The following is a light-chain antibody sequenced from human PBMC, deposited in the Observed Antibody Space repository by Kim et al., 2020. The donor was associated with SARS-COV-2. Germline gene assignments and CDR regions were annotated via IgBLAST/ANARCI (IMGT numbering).Light chain of an antibody. CDR2: DAS. J-gene: IGKJ4*01. V-gene: IGKV3-11*01. CDR3: QQRSNWPPT. CDR1: QSVSSY. Sequence: EIVLTQSPATLSLSPGERATLSCRASQSVSSYLAWYQQRPGQAPRLLIYDASNRATGIPARSSGSGSGIDFTLTISSLEPEDFAVYYCQQRSNWPPTFGGGTKVDIK.